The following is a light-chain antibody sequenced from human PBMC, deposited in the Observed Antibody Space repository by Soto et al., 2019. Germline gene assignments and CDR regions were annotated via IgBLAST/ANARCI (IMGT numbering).Light chain of an antibody. CDR3: QQYNNWPPTWT. CDR1: QSISSW. V-gene: IGKV1-5*01. Sequence: DIQMTQSPSTLSASVGDRVTITCRASQSISSWLAWYQQEPGKAPKLLIYHASSLESGVPSRFSGSGSGTEFTLTISSLQSEDFAVYYCQQYNNWPPTWTFGQGTKVDIK. CDR2: HAS. J-gene: IGKJ1*01.